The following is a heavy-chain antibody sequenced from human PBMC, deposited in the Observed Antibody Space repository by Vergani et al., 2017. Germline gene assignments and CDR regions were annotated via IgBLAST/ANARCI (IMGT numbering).Heavy chain of an antibody. V-gene: IGHV1-69*04. J-gene: IGHJ5*02. CDR3: ARGDYDFWSGSANWFDP. CDR1: GGTFSSYA. D-gene: IGHD3-3*01. Sequence: QVQLVQSGAEVKKPGSSVKVSCKASGGTFSSYAISWVRQAPGQGLEWMGRIIPILGIANYAQKFQGRVTITADKSTSTAYMELSRLRSDDTAVYYCARGDYDFWSGSANWFDPWGQGTLVTVSS. CDR2: IIPILGIA.